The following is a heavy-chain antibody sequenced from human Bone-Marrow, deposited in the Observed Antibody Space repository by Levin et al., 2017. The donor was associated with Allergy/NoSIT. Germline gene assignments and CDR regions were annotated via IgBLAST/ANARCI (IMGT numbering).Heavy chain of an antibody. D-gene: IGHD4-11*01. CDR3: ARDSSDTVTLDY. CDR2: ISYDGSNK. Sequence: GGSLRLSCAASGFTFSSYAMHWVRQAPGKGLEWVAVISYDGSNKYYADSVKGRFTISRDNSKNTLYLQMNSLRAEDTAVYYCARDSSDTVTLDYWGQGTLVTVSS. CDR1: GFTFSSYA. V-gene: IGHV3-30*04. J-gene: IGHJ4*02.